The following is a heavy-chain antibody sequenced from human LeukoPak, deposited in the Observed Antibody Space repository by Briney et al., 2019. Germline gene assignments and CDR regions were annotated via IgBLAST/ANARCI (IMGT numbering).Heavy chain of an antibody. CDR2: ISSSSSTI. J-gene: IGHJ6*03. D-gene: IGHD1-7*01. CDR1: GFTFSSYS. CDR3: ARGENWNYGMGTYYYYYYMDV. V-gene: IGHV3-48*04. Sequence: PGGSLRLSCAASGFTFSSYSMNWVRQAPGKGLEWVSYISSSSSTIYYADSVKGRFTISRDNAKNSLYLQMNSLRAEDTAVYYCARGENWNYGMGTYYYYYYMDVWGKGTTVTVSS.